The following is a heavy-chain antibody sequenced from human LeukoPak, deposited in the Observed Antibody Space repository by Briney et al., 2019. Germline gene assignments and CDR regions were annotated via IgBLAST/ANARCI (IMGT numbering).Heavy chain of an antibody. J-gene: IGHJ4*02. CDR2: IRPDGETI. Sequence: GGSLRLSCEASGFTFSSISMNWVRQAPGKGLEWVSSIRPDGETIYHADSVKGRFTTSRDNAKSSLYLQMNSLRAEDTALYYCTRDLPVPSLVRGIIIYGLIDYWGQGTLVAVSS. CDR3: TRDLPVPSLVRGIIIYGLIDY. CDR1: GFTFSSIS. D-gene: IGHD3-10*01. V-gene: IGHV3-21*06.